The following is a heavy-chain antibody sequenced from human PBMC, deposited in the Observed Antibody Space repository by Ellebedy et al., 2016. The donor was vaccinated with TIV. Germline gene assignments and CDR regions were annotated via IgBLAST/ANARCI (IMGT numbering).Heavy chain of an antibody. D-gene: IGHD2-15*01. CDR1: GVTLSNYW. J-gene: IGHJ5*02. V-gene: IGHV3-7*01. CDR3: ARDRTAAS. Sequence: PGGSLRLACAASGVTLSNYWISWVRQAPGKGLEWVANIKQDGSGKYYVDSVKGRFTISRDNAKNSLYLQMNSLRAEDTAVYYCARDRTAASWGQGTLVTVSS. CDR2: IKQDGSGK.